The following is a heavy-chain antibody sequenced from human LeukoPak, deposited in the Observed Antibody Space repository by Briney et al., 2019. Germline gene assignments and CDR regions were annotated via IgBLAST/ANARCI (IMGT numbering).Heavy chain of an antibody. Sequence: GGSLRLSCAASGFTFSSYGMNWVRQAPGKGLVWVSRIASDGSSTTYADSVKGRFSISRDNAKNTLYLQMNSLRVEDTAVYYCARGRPRGNDYWGQGTLVTVSS. CDR2: IASDGSST. J-gene: IGHJ4*02. V-gene: IGHV3-74*01. CDR1: GFTFSSYG. D-gene: IGHD4-23*01. CDR3: ARGRPRGNDY.